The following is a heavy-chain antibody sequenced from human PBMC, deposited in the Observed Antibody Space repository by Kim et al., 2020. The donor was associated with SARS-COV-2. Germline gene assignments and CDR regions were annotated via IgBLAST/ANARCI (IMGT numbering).Heavy chain of an antibody. Sequence: GGSLRLSCAASGFTFSSYGMHWVRQAPGKGLEWVAVIWYDGSNKYYADSVKGRFTISRDNSKNTLYLQMNSLRAEDTAVYYCARVEGSPYGGNSGPSAYWGQGTLVTVSS. J-gene: IGHJ4*02. CDR3: ARVEGSPYGGNSGPSAY. V-gene: IGHV3-33*01. CDR2: IWYDGSNK. CDR1: GFTFSSYG. D-gene: IGHD4-17*01.